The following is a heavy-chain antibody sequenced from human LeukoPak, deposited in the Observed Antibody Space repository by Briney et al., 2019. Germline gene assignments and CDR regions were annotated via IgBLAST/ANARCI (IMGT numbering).Heavy chain of an antibody. D-gene: IGHD2-2*01. Sequence: SETLSLTCAVYGGSFSGYYWSWIRHPPGKGLEWIGEINHSGSTNYNPSLKSRVTIPVDTSKNQFSLKLSSVTAADTAVYYCARRGPYQLPPYYYYGMDVWGQGTTVTVSS. J-gene: IGHJ6*02. CDR3: ARRGPYQLPPYYYYGMDV. CDR2: INHSGST. CDR1: GGSFSGYY. V-gene: IGHV4-34*01.